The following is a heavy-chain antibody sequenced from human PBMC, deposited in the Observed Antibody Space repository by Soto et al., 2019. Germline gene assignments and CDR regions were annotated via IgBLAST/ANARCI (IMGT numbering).Heavy chain of an antibody. Sequence: QVQLVQSGAEVKKPGSSVKVSCKASGGTFSSYTISWVRQAPGQGLEWMGRIIPILGIANYAQKFQGRVTITADKSTSTGYMELSSLRSEDTAVYYCASTPKGYCSSTSCVDYWGQGTLVTVSS. CDR3: ASTPKGYCSSTSCVDY. J-gene: IGHJ4*02. D-gene: IGHD2-2*01. V-gene: IGHV1-69*02. CDR1: GGTFSSYT. CDR2: IIPILGIA.